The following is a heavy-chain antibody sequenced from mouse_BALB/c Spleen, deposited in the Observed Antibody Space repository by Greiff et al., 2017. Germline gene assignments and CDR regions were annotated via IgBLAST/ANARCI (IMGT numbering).Heavy chain of an antibody. CDR3: ARERYYYGSSYDYAMDY. V-gene: IGHV5-6*01. Sequence: EVQLQESGGDLVKPGGSLKLSCAASGFTFSSYGMSWVRQTPDKRLEWVATISSGGSYTYYPDSVKGRFTISRDNAKNTLYLQMSSLKSEDTAMYYCARERYYYGSSYDYAMDYWGQGTSVTVSS. D-gene: IGHD1-1*01. CDR2: ISSGGSYT. J-gene: IGHJ4*01. CDR1: GFTFSSYG.